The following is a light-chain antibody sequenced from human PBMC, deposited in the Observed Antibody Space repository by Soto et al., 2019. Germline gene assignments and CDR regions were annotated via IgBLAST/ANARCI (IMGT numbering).Light chain of an antibody. V-gene: IGKV1-5*03. CDR3: QQYNSNPLT. Sequence: DIQMTQSPSTLSASVGDRVTITCRASQSVSTWLAWYQQKPGKVPKLLIYKAYSLESGVPSRFSGSGSGTEFTLNIRSLQPDDFATYYCQQYNSNPLTFGGGTKVEIK. CDR1: QSVSTW. J-gene: IGKJ4*01. CDR2: KAY.